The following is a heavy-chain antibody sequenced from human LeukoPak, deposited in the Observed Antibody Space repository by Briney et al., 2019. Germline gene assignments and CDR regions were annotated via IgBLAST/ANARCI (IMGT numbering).Heavy chain of an antibody. CDR1: GFTFSSYA. CDR2: ISGSGGST. CDR3: AKEPGYDILTGGYFDY. Sequence: GGSLKLSCAASGFTFSSYAMSWVRQAPGKGLEWVSAISGSGGSTYYADSVKGRFTISRDNSKNTLYLQMNSLRAEDTAVYYCAKEPGYDILTGGYFDYWGQGTLVTVSS. V-gene: IGHV3-23*01. J-gene: IGHJ4*02. D-gene: IGHD3-9*01.